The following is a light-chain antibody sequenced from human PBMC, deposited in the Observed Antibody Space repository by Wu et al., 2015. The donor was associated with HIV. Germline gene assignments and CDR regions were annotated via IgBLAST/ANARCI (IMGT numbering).Light chain of an antibody. Sequence: DIQMTQSPSSLSASVGDRVTITCRASQSISRALNWYQQKPGQAPSLLLYATFSLQRGVPSRFRGSGSGADFTLTIDSLQSEDFATYYCQQTCSPPFTFGPGTKV. CDR2: ATF. CDR1: QSISRA. V-gene: IGKV1-39*01. CDR3: QQTCSPPFT. J-gene: IGKJ3*01.